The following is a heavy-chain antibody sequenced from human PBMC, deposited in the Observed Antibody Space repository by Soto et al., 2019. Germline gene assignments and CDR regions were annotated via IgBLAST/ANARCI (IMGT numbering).Heavy chain of an antibody. V-gene: IGHV4-4*07. CDR2: IYTSGST. CDR1: GGSISSYY. CDR3: ASVGACFLDRTSRFAP. D-gene: IGHD3-3*01. J-gene: IGHJ5*02. Sequence: ASETLSLTCTVSGGSISSYYWSWIRQPAGKGLEWIGRIYTSGSTNYNPSLKSRVTMSVDTSKNQFSLKLSSVTAADTAVYYCASVGACFLDRTSRFAPWGQGTLVTV.